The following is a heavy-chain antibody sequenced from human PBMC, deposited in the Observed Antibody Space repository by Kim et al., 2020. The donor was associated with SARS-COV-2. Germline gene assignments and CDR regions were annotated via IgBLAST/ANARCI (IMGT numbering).Heavy chain of an antibody. D-gene: IGHD3-10*01. Sequence: YNPSLKSRVTISVDTSKNQFSLKRSSVTAADTAVYYWARHYGSGENWFDPWGQGTLVTVSS. V-gene: IGHV4-59*08. J-gene: IGHJ5*02. CDR3: ARHYGSGENWFDP.